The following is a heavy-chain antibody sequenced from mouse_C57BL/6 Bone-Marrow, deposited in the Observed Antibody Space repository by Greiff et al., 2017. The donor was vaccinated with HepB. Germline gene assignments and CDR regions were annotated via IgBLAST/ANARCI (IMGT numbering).Heavy chain of an antibody. CDR1: GFTFSDFY. D-gene: IGHD2-1*01. Sequence: EVQVVESGGGLVQSGRSLRLSCATSGFTFSDFYMEWVRQAPGKGLEWIAASRNKANDYTTEYSASVKGRFIVSRDTSQSILYLQMNALRAEDTAIYYCARDVYGNFDYWGQGTTLTVSS. CDR3: ARDVYGNFDY. CDR2: SRNKANDYTT. J-gene: IGHJ2*01. V-gene: IGHV7-1*01.